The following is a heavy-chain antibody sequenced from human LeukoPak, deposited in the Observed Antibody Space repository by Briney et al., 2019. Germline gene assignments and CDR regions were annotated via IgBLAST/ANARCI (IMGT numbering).Heavy chain of an antibody. V-gene: IGHV3-23*01. J-gene: IGHJ6*02. D-gene: IGHD6-19*01. CDR2: ISGTGSST. Sequence: GGSLRVSCAASGSTFNNCAMNWVRQAPGKGLEWVSTISGTGSSTYYADSVKGRLTISRDNSKNTLYVQMNSLRAEDTAVYYCAKDLYSCGRDMDVWGQGTTVTVSS. CDR1: GSTFNNCA. CDR3: AKDLYSCGRDMDV.